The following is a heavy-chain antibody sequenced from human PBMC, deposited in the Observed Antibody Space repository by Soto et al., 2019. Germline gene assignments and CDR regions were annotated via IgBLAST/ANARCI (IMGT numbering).Heavy chain of an antibody. D-gene: IGHD3-10*01. CDR1: GFTFSSYS. CDR2: ISSSSSYI. V-gene: IGHV3-21*01. Sequence: VQLVESGGGLVKPGGSLRLSCAASGFTFSSYSMNWVRQAPGKGLEWVSSISSSSSYIYYADSVKGRFTISRDNAKNSLYLQMNSLRAEDTAVYYCARGDFYYYGSGSYYNGPFDYWGQGTLVTVSS. J-gene: IGHJ4*02. CDR3: ARGDFYYYGSGSYYNGPFDY.